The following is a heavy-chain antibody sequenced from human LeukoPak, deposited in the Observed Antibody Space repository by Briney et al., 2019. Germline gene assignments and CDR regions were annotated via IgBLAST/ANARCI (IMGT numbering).Heavy chain of an antibody. J-gene: IGHJ5*02. V-gene: IGHV4-30-2*01. CDR2: IYHSGST. CDR3: ARGGGYCSGGSCYSTSPFDP. Sequence: PSQTLSLTCAVSGGSISSGGYSWSWIRQPPGKGLEWIGYIYHSGSTYYNPSLKSRVTISVDTSKNQFSLKLSSVTAADTAVYYCARGGGYCSGGSCYSTSPFDPWGQGTLVTVSS. CDR1: GGSISSGGYS. D-gene: IGHD2-15*01.